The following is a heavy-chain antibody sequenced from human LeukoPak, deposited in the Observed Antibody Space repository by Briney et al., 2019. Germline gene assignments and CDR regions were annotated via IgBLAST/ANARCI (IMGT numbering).Heavy chain of an antibody. CDR1: GSSISSYY. CDR3: ASGYSTSSGGLDY. J-gene: IGHJ4*02. D-gene: IGHD6-6*01. CDR2: IDYTGST. Sequence: SETLSLTCTVSGSSISSYYWSWIRQPPGKGLEWIGYIDYTGSTNYYPSLKSRVTISLDTSKNQFSLKLSSVTAADTAVYYCASGYSTSSGGLDYWGQGTLVTVSS. V-gene: IGHV4-59*08.